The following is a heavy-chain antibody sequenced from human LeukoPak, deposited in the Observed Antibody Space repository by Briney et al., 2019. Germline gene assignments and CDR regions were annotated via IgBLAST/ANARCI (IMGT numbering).Heavy chain of an antibody. CDR2: INHSGST. V-gene: IGHV4-34*01. Sequence: LRLSCAAYGGSFSGYYWSWIRQPPGKGLEWIGEINHSGSTNYNPSLKSRVTISVDTSKNQFSLKLSSVTAADTAVYYCARGSPRGYGSGSYVRSWFDPWGQGTLVTVSS. CDR1: GGSFSGYY. J-gene: IGHJ5*02. D-gene: IGHD3-10*01. CDR3: ARGSPRGYGSGSYVRSWFDP.